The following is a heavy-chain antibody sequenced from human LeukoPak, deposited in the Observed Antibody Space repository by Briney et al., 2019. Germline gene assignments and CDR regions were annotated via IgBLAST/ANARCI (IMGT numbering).Heavy chain of an antibody. CDR3: AREGYYGSGSYYNRDTDFDY. J-gene: IGHJ4*02. V-gene: IGHV1-2*02. CDR1: GYTFTGYY. D-gene: IGHD3-10*01. CDR2: INPNSGGT. Sequence: ASVKVSCKASGYTFTGYYMHWVRQAPGQGLEWMGWINPNSGGTNYAQKFQGRVTMTRDTSISTAYMELSRLRSDDMAVYYCAREGYYGSGSYYNRDTDFDYWGQGTLVTVSS.